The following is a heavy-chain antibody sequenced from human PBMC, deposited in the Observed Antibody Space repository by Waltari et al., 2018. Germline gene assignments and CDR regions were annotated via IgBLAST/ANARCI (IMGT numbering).Heavy chain of an antibody. Sequence: QVQLVESGGGVVQPGRSLRLSCAASGFTFSSYGMHWVRRAPGKGLEWVAVIWYDGSNKYYEDSVKGRFTISRDNSKNTLYLQMNSLGAEDTAMYYGATSSDNYYYYMDVWGKGTTVTVSS. CDR2: IWYDGSNK. V-gene: IGHV3-33*08. CDR3: ATSSDNYYYYMDV. J-gene: IGHJ6*03. CDR1: GFTFSSYG. D-gene: IGHD6-13*01.